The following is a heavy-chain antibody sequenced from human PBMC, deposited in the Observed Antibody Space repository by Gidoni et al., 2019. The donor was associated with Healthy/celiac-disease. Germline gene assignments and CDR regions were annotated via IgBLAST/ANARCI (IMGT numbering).Heavy chain of an antibody. J-gene: IGHJ4*02. Sequence: QVQLVESGGGVVQPGRSLRLSCAASGFTFSSYGMPWVRQAPGKGLEWVAVIWYDGSNKYYADSVKGRFTISRDNSKNTLYLQMNSLRAEDTAVYYCARDPLGYCSGGSCKRGFDYWGQGTLVTVSS. CDR2: IWYDGSNK. CDR1: GFTFSSYG. CDR3: ARDPLGYCSGGSCKRGFDY. D-gene: IGHD2-15*01. V-gene: IGHV3-33*01.